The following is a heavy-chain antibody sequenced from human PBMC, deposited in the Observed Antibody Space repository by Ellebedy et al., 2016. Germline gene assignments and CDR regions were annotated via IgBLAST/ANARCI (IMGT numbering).Heavy chain of an antibody. CDR3: ARRLAVRGADDY. D-gene: IGHD3-10*01. V-gene: IGHV5-51*01. CDR1: GYSFTNYW. J-gene: IGHJ4*02. CDR2: IYPGDFDT. Sequence: GESLKISXKGSGYSFTNYWIGWVRQMPGKGLEWMGIIYPGDFDTRYSPSFQGQVTISVDKSITTAYLQWSSLKASDTAMYFCARRLAVRGADDYWGQGTLVTVSS.